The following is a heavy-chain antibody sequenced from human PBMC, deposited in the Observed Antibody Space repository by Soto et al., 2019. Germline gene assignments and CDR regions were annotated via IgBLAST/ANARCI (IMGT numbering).Heavy chain of an antibody. CDR1: GYTLTELS. CDR3: AKEMSPYDSLEVYMDV. CDR2: FDPEDGET. J-gene: IGHJ6*03. D-gene: IGHD3-22*01. V-gene: IGHV1-24*01. Sequence: ASVKVSCKVSGYTLTELSMHWVRQAPGKGLEWMGGFDPEDGETIYAQKFQGRVTMTEDTSTDTAYMELSSLRAEDTAVYYCAKEMSPYDSLEVYMDVWGKGTTVTVSS.